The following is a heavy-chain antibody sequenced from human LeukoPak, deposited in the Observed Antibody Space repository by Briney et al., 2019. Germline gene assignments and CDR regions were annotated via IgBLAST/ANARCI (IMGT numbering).Heavy chain of an antibody. CDR1: GFTFSSFW. J-gene: IGHJ4*02. V-gene: IGHV3-7*01. D-gene: IGHD6-13*01. CDR2: IKQDGSEK. Sequence: GGSLRLSCAASGFTFSSFWMSWVRQAPGKRLEWVANIKQDGSEKDYIDSVKGRVTISRDNAKMSLDLQMNSLRAEDTALYYCATTGHSSSWYYFDYWGRGTLVTVSS. CDR3: ATTGHSSSWYYFDY.